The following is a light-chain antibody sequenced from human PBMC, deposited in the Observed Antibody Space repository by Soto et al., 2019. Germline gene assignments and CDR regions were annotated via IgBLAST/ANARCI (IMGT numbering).Light chain of an antibody. Sequence: EIVMTQSPAGLSASPGERATLSCRASQRISRNLAWYQQNPCQAPRLLIYGASTRATGVPARFSGSGSGTEFTLITNILQSADFVVYFCQPYNDWPTFGQGTTLEI. CDR1: QRISRN. V-gene: IGKV3-15*01. J-gene: IGKJ1*01. CDR3: QPYNDWPT. CDR2: GAS.